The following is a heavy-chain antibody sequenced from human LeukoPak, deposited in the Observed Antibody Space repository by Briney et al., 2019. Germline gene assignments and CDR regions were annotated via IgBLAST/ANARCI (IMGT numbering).Heavy chain of an antibody. J-gene: IGHJ4*02. V-gene: IGHV3-15*01. Sequence: GGSLRLSCAVSGFTFSNAWMAWVRQAPGKGLEWIGHIKTKTDGGTTDYAAPVKGRFTISRDDSKNTLYLQMNSLRAEDTAVYYCASRNYYGSSGLLDYWGQGTLVTVSS. CDR3: ASRNYYGSSGLLDY. CDR1: GFTFSNAW. CDR2: IKTKTDGGTT. D-gene: IGHD3-22*01.